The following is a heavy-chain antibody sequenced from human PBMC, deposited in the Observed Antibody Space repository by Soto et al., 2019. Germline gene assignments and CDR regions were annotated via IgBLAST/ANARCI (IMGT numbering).Heavy chain of an antibody. CDR1: GGSISSYY. CDR3: ARVLAGSGSYPFDP. V-gene: IGHV4-59*01. Sequence: XATLALTCTVSGGSISSYYWSWIRQPPGKGLEWIGYIYYSGSTNYNPSLKSRVTISVDTSKNQFSLKLSSVTAADTAVYYCARVLAGSGSYPFDPWGQGTLVTVSS. D-gene: IGHD3-10*01. CDR2: IYYSGST. J-gene: IGHJ5*02.